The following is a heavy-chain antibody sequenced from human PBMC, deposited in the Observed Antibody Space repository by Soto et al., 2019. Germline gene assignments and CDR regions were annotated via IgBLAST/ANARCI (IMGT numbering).Heavy chain of an antibody. Sequence: SETLSLTCAVYGGSFSGYYWSWIRQPPGKGLEWIGEINHSGSTNYNPSLKSRVTISVDTSKNQFSLKLSSVTAADTAVYYCARHLITIFGVVIFNWFDPWGQGTLGTVSA. V-gene: IGHV4-34*01. J-gene: IGHJ5*02. CDR1: GGSFSGYY. D-gene: IGHD3-3*01. CDR2: INHSGST. CDR3: ARHLITIFGVVIFNWFDP.